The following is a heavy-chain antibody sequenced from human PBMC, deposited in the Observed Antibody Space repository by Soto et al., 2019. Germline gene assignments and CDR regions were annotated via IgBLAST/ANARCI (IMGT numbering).Heavy chain of an antibody. CDR2: IVVGSGNT. J-gene: IGHJ6*02. Sequence: SVKVSCKASGFTFTSSAVQWVRQARGQRLEWIGWIVVGSGNTNYAQKFQERVTITRDMSTSTAYMELSSLRSEDTAVYYCAAARIFYYYYGMDVWGQGTTVTVSS. CDR1: GFTFTSSA. CDR3: AAARIFYYYYGMDV. V-gene: IGHV1-58*01. D-gene: IGHD3-3*02.